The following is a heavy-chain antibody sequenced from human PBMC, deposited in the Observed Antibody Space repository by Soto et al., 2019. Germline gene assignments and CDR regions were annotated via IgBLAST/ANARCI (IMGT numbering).Heavy chain of an antibody. V-gene: IGHV3-30-3*01. CDR2: ISYDGSNK. CDR3: ARDPIWSARPGWFDP. D-gene: IGHD6-6*01. J-gene: IGHJ5*02. CDR1: GFTFSSYA. Sequence: GGSLRLSCAASGFTFSSYAMHWVRQAPGKGLEWVAVISYDGSNKYYADSVKGRFTISRDNSKNTLYLQMNSLRAEDTAVYYCARDPIWSARPGWFDPWGQGTLVTVSS.